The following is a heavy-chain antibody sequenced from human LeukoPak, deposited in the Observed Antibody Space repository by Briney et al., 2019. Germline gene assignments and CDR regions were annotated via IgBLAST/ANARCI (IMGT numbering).Heavy chain of an antibody. D-gene: IGHD1-20*01. CDR1: GFTFSSFG. CDR3: AKAPPNWKYYFDY. CDR2: IRYDGSNK. Sequence: PGGSLRLSCAASGFTFSSFGMHWVRQAPGKGLEWVAFIRYDGSNKYYADSVKGRFTISRDNSKNTLYLQMNSLRAEDTAVYYCAKAPPNWKYYFDYWGQGTLVTVSS. J-gene: IGHJ4*02. V-gene: IGHV3-30*02.